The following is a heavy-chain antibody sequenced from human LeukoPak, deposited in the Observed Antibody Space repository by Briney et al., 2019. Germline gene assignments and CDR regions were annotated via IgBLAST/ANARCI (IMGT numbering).Heavy chain of an antibody. Sequence: GGSLRLSCAASGFTFSSYGMHWVRQAPGKGLEWVAVISYDGSNKYYADSVKGRFTISRDNSKNTLYLQMNSLRAEDTAVYYCAKDHPYSSSWYLGYWGQGTLVTVSS. CDR2: ISYDGSNK. J-gene: IGHJ4*02. CDR3: AKDHPYSSSWYLGY. D-gene: IGHD6-13*01. CDR1: GFTFSSYG. V-gene: IGHV3-30*18.